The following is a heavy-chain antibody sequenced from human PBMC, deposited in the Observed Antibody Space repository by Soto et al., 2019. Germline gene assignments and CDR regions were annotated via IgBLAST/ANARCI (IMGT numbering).Heavy chain of an antibody. D-gene: IGHD6-13*01. V-gene: IGHV3-11*05. Sequence: QVQLVESGGGLVKPGGALRLSCAVSGFTFSDYYMTWIRQAPGKGLEWVSYISSSSSHRNYADSVKGRFTISRDNAKNSLFLQMNSLRSEDTAVYYCARGRGAAADYFDFWGQGTLLTVSP. J-gene: IGHJ4*02. CDR2: ISSSSSHR. CDR3: ARGRGAAADYFDF. CDR1: GFTFSDYY.